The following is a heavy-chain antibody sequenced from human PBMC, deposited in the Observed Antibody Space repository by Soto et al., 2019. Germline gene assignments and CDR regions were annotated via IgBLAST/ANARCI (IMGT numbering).Heavy chain of an antibody. CDR1: GFTFSSYG. V-gene: IGHV3-33*01. D-gene: IGHD2-21*02. CDR2: IWYDGSNK. CDR3: AIVNLPYCGGDCYFDY. Sequence: QVQLVESGGGVVQPGRSLRLSCAASGFTFSSYGMHWVRQAPGKGLEWVAVIWYDGSNKYYADSVKGRFTISRDNSKNSLYLQMNGVRDEDTAVYYCAIVNLPYCGGDCYFDYWGQGTLDTFSS. J-gene: IGHJ4*02.